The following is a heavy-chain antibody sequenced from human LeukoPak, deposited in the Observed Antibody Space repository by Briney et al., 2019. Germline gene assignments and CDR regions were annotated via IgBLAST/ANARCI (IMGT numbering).Heavy chain of an antibody. CDR2: IYHSGST. D-gene: IGHD6-13*01. CDR1: GGSISSSNW. J-gene: IGHJ4*02. Sequence: SETLSLTCAVSGGSISSSNWWSWVRQPPGKGLEWIEEIYHSGSTNYNPSLKSRVTISVDKSKNQFSLKLSSVTAADTAVYYCASLAAAGRAPFDYWGQGTLVTVSS. CDR3: ASLAAAGRAPFDY. V-gene: IGHV4-4*02.